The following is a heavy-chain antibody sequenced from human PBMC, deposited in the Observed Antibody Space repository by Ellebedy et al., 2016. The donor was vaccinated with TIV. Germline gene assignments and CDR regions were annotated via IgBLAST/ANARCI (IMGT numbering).Heavy chain of an antibody. V-gene: IGHV5-51*01. J-gene: IGHJ4*02. CDR1: GYSFTSYW. CDR2: IYPGDSNT. Sequence: KVSCKGSGYSFTSYWIGWVRQMPGKGLEWMGNIYPGDSNTAYSPSFQGQVTISDDKSISSAYLQWSSLKASDTAMYYCVRGPLGYCSGGSCSADYWGQGTLVTVSS. CDR3: VRGPLGYCSGGSCSADY. D-gene: IGHD2-15*01.